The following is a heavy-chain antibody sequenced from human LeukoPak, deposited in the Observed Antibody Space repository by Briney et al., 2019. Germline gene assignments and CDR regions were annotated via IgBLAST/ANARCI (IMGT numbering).Heavy chain of an antibody. V-gene: IGHV4-59*01. CDR2: IYYSGST. Sequence: PSETLSLTCIVSGGSINSYYWSWIRQPPGKGLEWIGYIYYSGSTNYNPSLKSRVTISVDTSKNQFSLKLSSVTAADTAVYYCARTEESGYSYGYFGYYYYMDVWGKGTTVTVSS. CDR3: ARTEESGYSYGYFGYYYYMDV. D-gene: IGHD5-18*01. J-gene: IGHJ6*03. CDR1: GGSINSYY.